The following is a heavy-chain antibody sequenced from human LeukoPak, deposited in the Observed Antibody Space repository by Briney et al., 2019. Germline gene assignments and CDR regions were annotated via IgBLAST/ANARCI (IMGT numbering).Heavy chain of an antibody. CDR2: INPNSGGT. CDR3: ARDEGGYSYGY. Sequence: GASVKVSCKASGYTFTGYFIHWVRQAPGQGLEWMGWINPNSGGTNYAQKFQGRVTMTRDTSINTAYMELSRLRSDDTAVYYCARDEGGYSYGYWGQGTLVTVSS. J-gene: IGHJ4*02. D-gene: IGHD5-18*01. V-gene: IGHV1-2*02. CDR1: GYTFTGYF.